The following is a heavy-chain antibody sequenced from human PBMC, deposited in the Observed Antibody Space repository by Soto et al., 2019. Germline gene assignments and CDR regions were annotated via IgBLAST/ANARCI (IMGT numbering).Heavy chain of an antibody. CDR1: GGTFSSYA. CDR3: AKGKYDSSGYYRNFDY. CDR2: IIPRFGTA. J-gene: IGHJ4*02. D-gene: IGHD3-22*01. V-gene: IGHV1-69*13. Sequence: SVKVSCKASGGTFSSYAISWVRQAPGQGLEWVGGIIPRFGTANYAQKFQGRVTITADESTSTAYMELSSLRSEDTAMYYCAKGKYDSSGYYRNFDYWGRGTLVPVSS.